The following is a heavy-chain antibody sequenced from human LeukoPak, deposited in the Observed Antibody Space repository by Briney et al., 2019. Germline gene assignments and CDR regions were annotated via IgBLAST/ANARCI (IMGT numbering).Heavy chain of an antibody. CDR3: AALEDIVVVPTYGMDV. Sequence: EDGETIYAQKFQGRVTMTEDTSTDTAYMELSSLRSEDTAVYYCAALEDIVVVPTYGMDVWGQGTTVTVSS. CDR2: EDGET. D-gene: IGHD2-2*01. V-gene: IGHV1-24*01. J-gene: IGHJ6*02.